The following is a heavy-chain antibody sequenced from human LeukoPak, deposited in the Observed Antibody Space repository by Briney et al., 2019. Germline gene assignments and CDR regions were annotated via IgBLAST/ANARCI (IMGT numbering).Heavy chain of an antibody. D-gene: IGHD3-10*01. J-gene: IGHJ4*02. Sequence: PSETLSLTCAVSGGSISSYYWSWIRQPPGKGLEWIGYIYSSGSTNYNPSLESRVSISVDTSKNQFSLKLRSVTAADTAVYYCAKHGPGGYFDYWGQGTLVTVSS. V-gene: IGHV4-59*08. CDR1: GGSISSYY. CDR2: IYSSGST. CDR3: AKHGPGGYFDY.